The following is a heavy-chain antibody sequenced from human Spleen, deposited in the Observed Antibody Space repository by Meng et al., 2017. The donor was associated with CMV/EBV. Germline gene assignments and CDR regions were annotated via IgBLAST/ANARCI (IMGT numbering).Heavy chain of an antibody. V-gene: IGHV1-69*05. D-gene: IGHD1-7*01. CDR2: IIPIFGTA. Sequence: SGYSFTDYYVHWVRQAPGQGLEWMGGIIPIFGTANYAQKFQGRVTITTDESTSTAYMELSSLRSEDTAVYYCARDPTGTTEDAFDIWGQGTMVTVSS. J-gene: IGHJ3*02. CDR3: ARDPTGTTEDAFDI. CDR1: GYSFTDYY.